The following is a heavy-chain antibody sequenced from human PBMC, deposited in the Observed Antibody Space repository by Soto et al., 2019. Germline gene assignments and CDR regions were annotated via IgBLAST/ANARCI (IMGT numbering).Heavy chain of an antibody. Sequence: GSLRLSCAASGFTFRDYNMHWVRQAPDKGLEWVSYITIGSDTVRYADSVKGRFTVSRDNDKNSLYLQMNGLRDEDTAVYHCARDGYYTVDFWGQGTLVTVSS. CDR3: ARDGYYTVDF. CDR2: ITIGSDTV. V-gene: IGHV3-48*02. D-gene: IGHD3-3*01. J-gene: IGHJ4*02. CDR1: GFTFRDYN.